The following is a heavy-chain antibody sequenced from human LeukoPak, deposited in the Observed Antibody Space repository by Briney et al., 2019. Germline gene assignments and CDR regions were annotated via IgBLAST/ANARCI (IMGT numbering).Heavy chain of an antibody. V-gene: IGHV4-38-2*01. Sequence: PSETLSLTCDVSGYTISSGYYWGWIRQRPGKGLEWIGSMYQSWSTYYNPSLKSRVTISVDTSKNQFSLKLSSVTAADTAVYYCARAPVGSGWVINWFDPWGQGTLVTVSS. CDR3: ARAPVGSGWVINWFDP. CDR1: GYTISSGYY. D-gene: IGHD6-19*01. J-gene: IGHJ5*02. CDR2: MYQSWST.